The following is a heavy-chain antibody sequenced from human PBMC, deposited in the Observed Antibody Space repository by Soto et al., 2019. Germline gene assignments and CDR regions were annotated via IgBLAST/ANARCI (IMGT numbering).Heavy chain of an antibody. CDR3: ASYTSVIPYYYYGMDV. V-gene: IGHV1-69*13. J-gene: IGHJ6*02. CDR2: IIPIFGTA. D-gene: IGHD3-16*01. Sequence: ASVKVSCKASGGTFSSYAISWVRQAPGQGLEWMGGIIPIFGTANYAQKFQGRVTITADESTSTAYMELSSLGSEDTAVYYCASYTSVIPYYYYGMDVWGQGTTVTVSS. CDR1: GGTFSSYA.